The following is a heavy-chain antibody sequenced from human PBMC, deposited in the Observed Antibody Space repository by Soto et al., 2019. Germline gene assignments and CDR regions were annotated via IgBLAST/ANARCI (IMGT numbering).Heavy chain of an antibody. CDR2: ISSRSTYI. CDR1: GFSFSIYS. J-gene: IGHJ4*02. Sequence: GGSLRLSCAASGFSFSIYSMNWVRQAPGKGLEWVSSISSRSTYIYYSDSVRGRFAISRDNAESSLYLQMNSLRAEDTAVYYCANHPTYYYGSGSYNPYWGQGTLVTVSS. V-gene: IGHV3-21*04. CDR3: ANHPTYYYGSGSYNPY. D-gene: IGHD3-10*01.